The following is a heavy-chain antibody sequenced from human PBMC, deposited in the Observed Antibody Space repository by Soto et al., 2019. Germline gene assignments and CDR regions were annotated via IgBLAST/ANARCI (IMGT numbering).Heavy chain of an antibody. D-gene: IGHD4-17*01. V-gene: IGHV1-18*01. CDR3: ARRDYDKSAFDI. CDR1: GYTFTSYG. J-gene: IGHJ3*02. Sequence: QVQLVQSGAEVKKPGASVKVSCKASGYTFTSYGFSWVRQAPGQGLEWMGWISAYNGNTNYAQKLQGRVTMTTDISTTTAYMELRSLTSDDTAVYYCARRDYDKSAFDIGGQGTMVTVSS. CDR2: ISAYNGNT.